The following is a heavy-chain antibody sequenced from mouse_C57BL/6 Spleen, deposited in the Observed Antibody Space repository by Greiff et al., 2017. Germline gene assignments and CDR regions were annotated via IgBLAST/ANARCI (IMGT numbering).Heavy chain of an antibody. D-gene: IGHD1-1*01. Sequence: VQLQESGAELVRPGASVTLSCKASGYTFTDYEMHWVKQTPVHGLEWIGAIDPETGGTAYNQKFKGQVILTADKSSNTLYMELRSLTSEDSAVYYCTIYYYGSSPYFDYWGQGTTLTVSS. J-gene: IGHJ2*01. CDR3: TIYYYGSSPYFDY. V-gene: IGHV1-15*01. CDR2: IDPETGGT. CDR1: GYTFTDYE.